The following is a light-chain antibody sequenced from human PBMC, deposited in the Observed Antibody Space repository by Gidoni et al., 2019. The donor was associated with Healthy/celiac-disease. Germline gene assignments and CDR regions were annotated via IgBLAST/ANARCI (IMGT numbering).Light chain of an antibody. J-gene: IGKJ4*01. CDR1: QSVSSY. CDR3: QQRSNWPQLT. Sequence: EIVLTQSPATLSLSPGERATLACRPSQSVSSYLAWYQQKPGQAPRLLIYDASNRATGSPARFSGSGSGTDVTLTISSREPEDFAVYYCQQRSNWPQLTFGGGTKVEIK. CDR2: DAS. V-gene: IGKV3-11*01.